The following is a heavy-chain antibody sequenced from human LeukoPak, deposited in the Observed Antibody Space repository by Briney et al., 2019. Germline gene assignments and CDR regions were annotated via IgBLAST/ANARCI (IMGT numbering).Heavy chain of an antibody. CDR2: ISAYNGNT. Sequence: ASVKVSCKASGYTFTSYGISWVRQAPGQGLEWMGWISAYNGNTNYAQKLQGRVTMTTDTSTSTAYMELRSLRSDDTAVYYCARSLRITIYQPYYYMDVWGKGTTVTISS. V-gene: IGHV1-18*01. D-gene: IGHD3-9*01. J-gene: IGHJ6*03. CDR1: GYTFTSYG. CDR3: ARSLRITIYQPYYYMDV.